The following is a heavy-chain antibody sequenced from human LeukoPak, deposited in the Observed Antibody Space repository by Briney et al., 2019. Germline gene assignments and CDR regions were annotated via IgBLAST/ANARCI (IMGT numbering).Heavy chain of an antibody. Sequence: SETLSLTCTVSGVSIISYYRSWVRQPPGKGLEWIWDIYYSGSTNYNPSLKSRVTISVDTSKNQFSLKLSSVTAADTAVYYCARHGPGGVTGDYWGQGTLVTVSS. CDR3: ARHGPGGVTGDY. V-gene: IGHV4-59*08. D-gene: IGHD1-14*01. J-gene: IGHJ4*02. CDR1: GVSIISYY. CDR2: IYYSGST.